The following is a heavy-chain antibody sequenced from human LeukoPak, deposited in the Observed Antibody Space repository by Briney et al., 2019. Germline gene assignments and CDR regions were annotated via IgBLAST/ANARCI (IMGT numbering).Heavy chain of an antibody. CDR2: IYYSGST. D-gene: IGHD3-22*01. CDR1: GGPISSGDYY. J-gene: IGHJ4*02. CDR3: AREGGYYDSSGYPDDY. Sequence: PSETLSLTCTVSGGPISSGDYYWSWIRQPPGKGLEWIGYIYYSGSTYYNPSLKSRVTISVDTSKNQFSLKLSSVTAADTAVYYCAREGGYYDSSGYPDDYWGQGTLVTVSS. V-gene: IGHV4-30-4*01.